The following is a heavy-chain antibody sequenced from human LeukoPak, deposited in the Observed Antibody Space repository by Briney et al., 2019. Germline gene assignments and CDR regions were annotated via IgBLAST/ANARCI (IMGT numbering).Heavy chain of an antibody. Sequence: SETLPLTCTVSRGSISSYYWSWIRQPPGKGLEWIGYIYYSGSTNYNPSLKSRVTISVDTSKNQFSLKLSSVIAADTAMHYCARHWMAVAPYWYFDLWGRGTLVTVSS. CDR3: ARHWMAVAPYWYFDL. CDR2: IYYSGST. CDR1: RGSISSYY. J-gene: IGHJ2*01. V-gene: IGHV4-59*08. D-gene: IGHD6-19*01.